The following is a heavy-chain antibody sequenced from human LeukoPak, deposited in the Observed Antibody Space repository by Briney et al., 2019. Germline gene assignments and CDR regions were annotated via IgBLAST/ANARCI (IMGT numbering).Heavy chain of an antibody. CDR1: GFTFSSYA. CDR3: ARGIRFLEWYDY. J-gene: IGHJ4*02. V-gene: IGHV3-30-3*01. Sequence: QPGGSLRLSCAASGFTFSSYAMHWVRQAPGKGLEWVAVISYDGSNKYYADSVKGRFTISRDNSKNTLYLQMNSLRAEDTAVYYCARGIRFLEWYDYWGQGTLVTVSS. D-gene: IGHD3-3*01. CDR2: ISYDGSNK.